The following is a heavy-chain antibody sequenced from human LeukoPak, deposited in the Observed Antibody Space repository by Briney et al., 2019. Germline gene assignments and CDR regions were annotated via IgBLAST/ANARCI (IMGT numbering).Heavy chain of an antibody. D-gene: IGHD6-19*01. CDR1: GFSFSGAW. J-gene: IGHJ1*01. CDR2: IISKAGGETT. CDR3: AKGARAVAEDEYFQH. V-gene: IGHV3-15*01. Sequence: PGGSLRLSCAASGFSFSGAWMSWVRQAPGKGLEWVGRIISKAGGETTDYAAPVKGRFTISRDDSRNTVYLQMKSPKTEDTAVYYCAKGARAVAEDEYFQHWGQGTLVTVSS.